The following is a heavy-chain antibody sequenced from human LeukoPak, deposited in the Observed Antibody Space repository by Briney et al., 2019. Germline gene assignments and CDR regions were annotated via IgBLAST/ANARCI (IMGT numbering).Heavy chain of an antibody. V-gene: IGHV1-18*01. CDR2: ISTYNGDT. CDR3: ARANFLAVAGSVYEYYYYMDV. Sequence: ASVKVSCKASGYTFSSYGISGVRQAPGQGLERRGRISTYNGDTNYGQKFQGRVTMTTEISTSTAYLELRSLRSDDTAVYYCARANFLAVAGSVYEYYYYMDVWGKGTTVTIS. D-gene: IGHD6-19*01. J-gene: IGHJ6*03. CDR1: GYTFSSYG.